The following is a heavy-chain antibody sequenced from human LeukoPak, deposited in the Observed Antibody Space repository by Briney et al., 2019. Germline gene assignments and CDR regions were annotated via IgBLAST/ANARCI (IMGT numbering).Heavy chain of an antibody. CDR3: ARDLGGNALDI. Sequence: ASVKVSCKASGYTFTANYMHWVRQAPGQGLEYMGWINSNSGGTNYAQKFHGRVTMTRHTSISTVYMELSRLTSDDTAVYYCARDLGGNALDIWGQGTVVTVS. CDR2: INSNSGGT. J-gene: IGHJ3*02. D-gene: IGHD3-16*01. V-gene: IGHV1-2*02. CDR1: GYTFTANY.